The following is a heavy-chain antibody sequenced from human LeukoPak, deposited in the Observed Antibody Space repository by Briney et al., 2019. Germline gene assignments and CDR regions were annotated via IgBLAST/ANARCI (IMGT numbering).Heavy chain of an antibody. CDR1: GGSISSSSYY. CDR3: ARQGGITMIVVVRYFDY. CDR2: IYYSGST. J-gene: IGHJ4*02. Sequence: SETLSLTCTVSGGSISSSSYYWGWIRQPPGKGLEWIGSIYYSGSTYYNPSLKSRVTISVDTSKNQFSLKLSSVTAADTAVNYCARQGGITMIVVVRYFDYWGRGTLVTVSS. V-gene: IGHV4-39*01. D-gene: IGHD3-22*01.